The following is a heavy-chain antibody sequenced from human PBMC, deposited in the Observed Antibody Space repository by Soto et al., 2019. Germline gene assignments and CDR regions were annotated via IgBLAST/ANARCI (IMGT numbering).Heavy chain of an antibody. CDR1: GYTFTSYY. V-gene: IGHV1-46*03. CDR3: AREVDAWFGEFTDYYYYYMDV. CDR2: INPSGGST. Sequence: ASVKVSCKASGYTFTSYYMHWVRQAPGQGLEWMGIINPSGGSTSYAQKFQGRVTMTRDTSTSTVYMELSSLRSEDTAVYYCAREVDAWFGEFTDYYYYYMDVWGKGTTVTVSS. J-gene: IGHJ6*03. D-gene: IGHD3-10*01.